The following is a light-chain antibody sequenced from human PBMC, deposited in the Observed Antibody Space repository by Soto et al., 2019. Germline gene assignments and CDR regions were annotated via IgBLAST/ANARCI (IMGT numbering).Light chain of an antibody. V-gene: IGLV2-23*03. CDR2: EST. CDR1: SSDIGTYDL. Sequence: QSVLTQPASMSGSPGQSITISCTGTSSDIGTYDLVSWYQQHPGKAPKLLIYESTKRPSGVSSRFSGSYSANTASLTVSGLQAEDEGDYYCCSCVVGSNFFYDFGTGTKVTVL. CDR3: CSCVVGSNFFYD. J-gene: IGLJ1*01.